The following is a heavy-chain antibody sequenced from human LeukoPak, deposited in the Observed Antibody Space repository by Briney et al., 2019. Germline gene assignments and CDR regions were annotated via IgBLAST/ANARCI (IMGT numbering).Heavy chain of an antibody. V-gene: IGHV1-8*01. CDR2: MNPNSGNT. J-gene: IGHJ4*02. D-gene: IGHD3-22*01. CDR3: ATSRDSSGYYGDY. Sequence: ASVKVSCKASGYTFTSHDINWVRQATGQGLEWMGWMNPNSGNTGYAQKFQGRVTMTRNTSINTAYMELSSLRSEDTAVYYCATSRDSSGYYGDYWGQGTLVTVSS. CDR1: GYTFTSHD.